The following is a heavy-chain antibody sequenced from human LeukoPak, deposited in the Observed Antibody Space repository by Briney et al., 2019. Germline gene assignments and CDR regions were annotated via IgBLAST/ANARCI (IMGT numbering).Heavy chain of an antibody. CDR3: ARAYYDFWSGYQRFDY. Sequence: SETLSLTCAVYGGSFSGYYWSWIRQPPGKGLEWIGEINHSGSTNYNPSLKSRVTISVDTSKNQFSLKLSSVTAADTAVYYCARAYYDFWSGYQRFDYWGQGTLVTVSS. CDR1: GGSFSGYY. D-gene: IGHD3-3*01. J-gene: IGHJ4*02. CDR2: INHSGST. V-gene: IGHV4-34*01.